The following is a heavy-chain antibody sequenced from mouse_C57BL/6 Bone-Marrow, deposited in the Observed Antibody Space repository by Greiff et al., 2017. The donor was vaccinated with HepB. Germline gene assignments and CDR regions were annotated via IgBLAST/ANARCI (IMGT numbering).Heavy chain of an antibody. CDR2: INPYNGGT. J-gene: IGHJ3*01. CDR3: ARGGITTVVEDWFAY. Sequence: EVQLQQSGPVLVKPGASVKMSCKASGYTFTDYYMNWVKQSHGKSLEWIGVINPYNGGTSYNQKFKGKATLTVDKSSSTAYMELNSLTSEDSAVYYCARGGITTVVEDWFAYWGQGTLVTVSA. V-gene: IGHV1-19*01. D-gene: IGHD1-1*01. CDR1: GYTFTDYY.